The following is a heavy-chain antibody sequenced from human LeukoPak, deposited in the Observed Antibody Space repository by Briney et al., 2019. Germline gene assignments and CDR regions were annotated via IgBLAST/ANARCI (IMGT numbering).Heavy chain of an antibody. Sequence: SETLSLTCAVSGGSISSSNWWSWVRQPPGKGLEWIGEIYHSGSTNYNPSLKSRVTISVDTSKNQFSLKLSSVTAADTAVYYCARARYGGNSAIDYWGQGTLVTVSS. CDR3: ARARYGGNSAIDY. CDR2: IYHSGST. D-gene: IGHD4-23*01. V-gene: IGHV4-4*02. CDR1: GGSISSSNW. J-gene: IGHJ4*02.